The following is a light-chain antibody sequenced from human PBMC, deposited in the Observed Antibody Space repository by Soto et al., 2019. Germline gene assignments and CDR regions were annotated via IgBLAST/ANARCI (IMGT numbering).Light chain of an antibody. Sequence: DIQMTQSPSSLSTSVGDRVTITCRASQSIRSHLNWYQQRPGKAPKLLIYTASSLPSGVPSRFSGSGSGTDFTLTINSLQPEDLGTYYCQQDFNTPYTFGQGTNLEIK. CDR2: TAS. J-gene: IGKJ2*01. CDR1: QSIRSH. CDR3: QQDFNTPYT. V-gene: IGKV1-39*01.